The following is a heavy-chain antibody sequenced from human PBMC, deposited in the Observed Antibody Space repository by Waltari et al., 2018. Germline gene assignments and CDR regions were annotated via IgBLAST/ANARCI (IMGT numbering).Heavy chain of an antibody. V-gene: IGHV1-46*01. D-gene: IGHD3-16*02. CDR3: AREALHLGELSSIDY. J-gene: IGHJ4*02. CDR2: INPSGGST. Sequence: QVPLVQSGAEVKKPGASVKVSCKASGYTFTSYYMHWVRQAPGQGLEWMGIINPSGGSTSSAQKFQGRGTMTRDTSTSAGYMELSSLRAEDTAVYYCAREALHLGELSSIDYWGQGTLVTVSS. CDR1: GYTFTSYY.